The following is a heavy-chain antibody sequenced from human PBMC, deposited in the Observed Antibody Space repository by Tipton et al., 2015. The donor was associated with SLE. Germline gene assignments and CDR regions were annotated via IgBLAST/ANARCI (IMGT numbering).Heavy chain of an antibody. V-gene: IGHV3-23*01. Sequence: GSLRLSCAASGFTFSSYAMSWVRQAPGKGLEWVSAISGSGGSTYYADSVKGRFTISRDNSKNTLYLQMNSLRAEDTAVYYCAKGDVTGTTHYYYYGMDVWGQGTTVTVSS. CDR3: AKGDVTGTTHYYYYGMDV. D-gene: IGHD1-7*01. CDR2: ISGSGGST. J-gene: IGHJ6*02. CDR1: GFTFSSYA.